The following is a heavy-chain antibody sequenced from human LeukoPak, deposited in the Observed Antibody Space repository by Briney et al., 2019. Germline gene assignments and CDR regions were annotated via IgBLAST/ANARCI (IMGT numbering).Heavy chain of an antibody. Sequence: SQTLSLTCAISGDSVSSNSAAWNWIRQSPSRGLEWLGRTYYRSKWYNDYAVSVKSRITINPDTSKNQFSLQLNSVTPEDTAVYYCARASGYSYTPDPFPYYYYYMDVWGKGTTVTVSS. J-gene: IGHJ6*03. CDR3: ARASGYSYTPDPFPYYYYYMDV. CDR2: TYYRSKWYN. CDR1: GDSVSSNSAA. V-gene: IGHV6-1*01. D-gene: IGHD5-18*01.